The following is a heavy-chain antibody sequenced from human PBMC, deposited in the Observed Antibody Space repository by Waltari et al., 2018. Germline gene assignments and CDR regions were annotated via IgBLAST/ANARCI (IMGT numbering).Heavy chain of an antibody. Sequence: EVQLLESGGGLVQPGGSLRLSCAASGFTFGSYAMSWVRQAPGKGLELVSVIYSGGSTYYADSVKGRLIISLDNSKNTLYLQMNSLRADDTAVSYCAKWLVGAAIDYWGQGTLVTVSS. D-gene: IGHD1-26*01. V-gene: IGHV3-23*03. CDR2: IYSGGST. J-gene: IGHJ4*02. CDR1: GFTFGSYA. CDR3: AKWLVGAAIDY.